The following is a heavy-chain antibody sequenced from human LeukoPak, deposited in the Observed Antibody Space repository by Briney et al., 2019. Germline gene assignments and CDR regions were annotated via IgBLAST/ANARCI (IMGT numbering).Heavy chain of an antibody. Sequence: PGGSLRLSCAASGFTFSDYYMSWIRQAPGKGLEWVSYISSSGSTIYYADSVKGRFTISRDNAKNSLYLQMNSLRAEDTAVYYCAREMTTVTTNWFDPWGQGALVTVSS. CDR2: ISSSGSTI. CDR3: AREMTTVTTNWFDP. CDR1: GFTFSDYY. D-gene: IGHD4-17*01. V-gene: IGHV3-11*01. J-gene: IGHJ5*02.